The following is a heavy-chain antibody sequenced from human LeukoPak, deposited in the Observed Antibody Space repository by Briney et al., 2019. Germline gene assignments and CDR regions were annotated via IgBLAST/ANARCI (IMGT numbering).Heavy chain of an antibody. J-gene: IGHJ4*02. CDR2: IIPIFGTA. V-gene: IGHV1-69*13. D-gene: IGHD3-22*01. Sequence: SVKVSFKASGGTFSSYAISWVRPAPGQGLEWMGGIIPIFGTANYAQKFQGRATITAHESTSTAYMELSSLRSEDTAVYHCASQHAQYYYDSSGYYYEKWGQRTLVTVSS. CDR1: GGTFSSYA. CDR3: ASQHAQYYYDSSGYYYEK.